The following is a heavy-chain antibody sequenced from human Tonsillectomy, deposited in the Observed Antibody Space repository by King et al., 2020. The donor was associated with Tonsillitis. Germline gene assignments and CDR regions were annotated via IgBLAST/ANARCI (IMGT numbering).Heavy chain of an antibody. J-gene: IGHJ4*02. V-gene: IGHV1-2*02. D-gene: IGHD1-1*01. CDR1: GYTFTGYY. CDR2: INPNSGGT. CDR3: ARIATTGTTYIDY. Sequence: VQLVESGAEVKKPGASVKVSCKASGYTFTGYYMHWVRQAPGQGLEWMGGINPNSGGTNYAQKFQGRVTMTRDTSISTAYMELSRLRSDDTAVYYCARIATTGTTYIDYWGQGTLVTVSS.